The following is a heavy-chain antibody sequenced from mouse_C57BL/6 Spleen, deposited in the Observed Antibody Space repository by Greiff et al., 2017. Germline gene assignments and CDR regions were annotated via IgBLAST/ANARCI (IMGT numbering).Heavy chain of an antibody. CDR3: ARSAYYGNYGGAMDY. D-gene: IGHD2-10*01. CDR2: INPNYGTT. Sequence: VQLQQSGPELVKPGASVKISCKASGYSFTDYNMNWVTQSNGKSLEWIGVINPNYGTTSSNQKFKGKATLTVDQSSSTAYMQLNSLTSDDSAVDYCARSAYYGNYGGAMDYWGQGTSVTVSS. V-gene: IGHV1-39*01. CDR1: GYSFTDYN. J-gene: IGHJ4*01.